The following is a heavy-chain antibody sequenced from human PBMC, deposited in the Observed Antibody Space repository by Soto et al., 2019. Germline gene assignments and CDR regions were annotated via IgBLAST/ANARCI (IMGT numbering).Heavy chain of an antibody. CDR3: AKAISGYNAPLDH. CDR2: ISGSDSST. Sequence: EVQLLESGGGLVQPGGSLRLSCAASGFTFSSYAMNWVRQAPGKGLEWVSVISGSDSSTYYADSVKGRFTISRDNSKNTLYVQMNSLRAEDTAAYYCAKAISGYNAPLDHWGQGTRVTVSS. J-gene: IGHJ4*02. CDR1: GFTFSSYA. D-gene: IGHD5-12*01. V-gene: IGHV3-23*01.